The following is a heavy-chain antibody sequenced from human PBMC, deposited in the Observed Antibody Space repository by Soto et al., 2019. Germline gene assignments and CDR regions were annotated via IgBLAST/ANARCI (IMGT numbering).Heavy chain of an antibody. V-gene: IGHV1-3*01. J-gene: IGHJ5*02. Sequence: GASVKVSCKASGYTFTSYAMHWVRQAPGQRLEWMGWINAGNGNTKYSQKFQGRVTMTRDTSISTAYMELSRLRSDDTAVYYCARGVVVIGRFDPWGQGTLVTVSS. CDR3: ARGVVVIGRFDP. CDR2: INAGNGNT. CDR1: GYTFTSYA. D-gene: IGHD3-22*01.